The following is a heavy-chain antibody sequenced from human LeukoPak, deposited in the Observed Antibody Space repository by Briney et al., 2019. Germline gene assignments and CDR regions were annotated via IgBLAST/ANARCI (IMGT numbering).Heavy chain of an antibody. V-gene: IGHV1-2*02. CDR2: IGPNSAGT. J-gene: IGHJ5*01. CDR3: ARPGYCSGGSCSDWFDS. CDR1: GYTFTAYY. Sequence: ASVKVSCKPSGYTFTAYYVHWMRQAPGQGLEWMGWIGPNSAGTNFAQKFQGRVSMTRDTSINTAYLELSRLRSDDTAVYYCARPGYCSGGSCSDWFDSWGQGTLVTVSS. D-gene: IGHD2-15*01.